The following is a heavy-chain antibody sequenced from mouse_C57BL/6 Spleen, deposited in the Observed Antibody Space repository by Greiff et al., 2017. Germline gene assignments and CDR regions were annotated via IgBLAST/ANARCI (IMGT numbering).Heavy chain of an antibody. V-gene: IGHV1-69*01. CDR2: IDPSASYT. CDR1: GYTFTSYW. D-gene: IGHD2-1*01. CDR3: ARQIYYGNFYFDY. Sequence: QVQLKQPGAELVMPGASVKLSCKASGYTFTSYWMHWVKQRPGQGLEWIGEIDPSASYTNYNQKFKGKSTVTVDKSSSTAYMQLSSLTSEASAVYYCARQIYYGNFYFDYWGQGTTRTVSS. J-gene: IGHJ2*01.